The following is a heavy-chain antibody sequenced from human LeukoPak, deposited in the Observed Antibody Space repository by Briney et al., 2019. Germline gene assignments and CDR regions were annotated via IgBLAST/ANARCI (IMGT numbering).Heavy chain of an antibody. V-gene: IGHV3-48*01. D-gene: IGHD2-2*01. J-gene: IGHJ6*03. Sequence: GGSLRLSCATSGFTFSSYSMNWVRQAPGKGLEWVSYISSSSSTIYYADSVKGRFTISRDNAKNSLYLQMNSLRAEDTAVYYCARASVVPDHMGGIYYYYYYMDVWGKGTTVTISS. CDR3: ARASVVPDHMGGIYYYYYYMDV. CDR2: ISSSSSTI. CDR1: GFTFSSYS.